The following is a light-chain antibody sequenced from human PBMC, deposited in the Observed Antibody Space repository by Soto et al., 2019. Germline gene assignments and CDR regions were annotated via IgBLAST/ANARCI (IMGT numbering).Light chain of an antibody. V-gene: IGKV3-20*01. CDR3: QRYGSSRT. CDR2: GAS. CDR1: QSVSSSY. Sequence: EIVLTQSPGTLSLSPGERATLSCRASQSVSSSYLAWYQQKPGQAPRLLIYGASSRATGIPDRFSGSGSGTDFTLTISRREPEDFAVYYCQRYGSSRTFGQGTKVEIK. J-gene: IGKJ1*01.